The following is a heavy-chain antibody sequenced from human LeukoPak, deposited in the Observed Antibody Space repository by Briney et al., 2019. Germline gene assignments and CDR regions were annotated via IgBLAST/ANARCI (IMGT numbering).Heavy chain of an antibody. V-gene: IGHV4-59*01. CDR1: GGSISSYY. CDR3: ARESNGDYSDY. CDR2: IYSSGST. D-gene: IGHD4-17*01. Sequence: KPSGTLSLTCTVSGGSISSYYWSWIRQPPGKGLEWIGYIYSSGSTSYNPSLKSRVTMSIDTSKNQFSLKVKSVTAADTAVYYCARESNGDYSDYWGQGTLVTVSS. J-gene: IGHJ4*02.